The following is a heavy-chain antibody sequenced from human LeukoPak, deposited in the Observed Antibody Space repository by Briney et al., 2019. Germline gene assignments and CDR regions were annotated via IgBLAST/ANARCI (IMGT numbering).Heavy chain of an antibody. J-gene: IGHJ3*02. CDR3: ARDMHSTTVITNDAFDI. CDR2: INANTGAT. D-gene: IGHD4-23*01. V-gene: IGHV1-2*02. Sequence: ASVKVSCKASGYTFTGYYMHWVRQAPGQGLEWMGWINANTGATNYAQKFQGRVTVTWDTSISTAYMELRRLRSDDTAIYYCARDMHSTTVITNDAFDIWGQGTMVTVSS. CDR1: GYTFTGYY.